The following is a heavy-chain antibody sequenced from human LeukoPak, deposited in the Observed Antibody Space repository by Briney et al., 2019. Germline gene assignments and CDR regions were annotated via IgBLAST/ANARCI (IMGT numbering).Heavy chain of an antibody. J-gene: IGHJ4*02. V-gene: IGHV3-30*18. D-gene: IGHD6-19*01. CDR1: GFTFSSYG. CDR2: ISYDGSNR. Sequence: GGSLRLSCVASGFTFSSYGMHWVRQAPGKGLEWEAFISYDGSNRYCVDSVKGRFTISRDNSKNTLYLQMNSLRPEDTAVYYCAKVRGPGEVSGWYYFDSWGQGTLVTVSS. CDR3: AKVRGPGEVSGWYYFDS.